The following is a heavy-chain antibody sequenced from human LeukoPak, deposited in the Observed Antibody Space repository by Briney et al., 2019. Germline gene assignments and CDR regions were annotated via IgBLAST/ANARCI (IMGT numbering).Heavy chain of an antibody. CDR3: ARGSGSGWPLDR. CDR2: MYAGGTT. CDR1: GVIVGRNF. V-gene: IGHV3-53*01. Sequence: PGGSLRLSCAASGVIVGRNFMSWVRQAPGKGLQWVAIMYAGGTTDYSDSVRGRFHISRDSSNNTLSLQINSLRAEDTAVYYCARGSGSGWPLDRWGQGALVTVSS. D-gene: IGHD6-19*01. J-gene: IGHJ5*02.